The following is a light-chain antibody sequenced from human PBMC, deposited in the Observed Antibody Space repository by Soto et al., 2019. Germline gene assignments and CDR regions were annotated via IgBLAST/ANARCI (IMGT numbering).Light chain of an antibody. CDR1: NSDVGGYNY. J-gene: IGLJ1*01. V-gene: IGLV2-11*01. CDR2: DVS. Sequence: QSARTQPRSVSGSPGQAVTFSCTGTNSDVGGYNYVSWYQQHPDKAPKLIIYDVSKRPSGVPDRFSGSKSGNTASLTISGLQAEDEADYFCSSFAGSYTHVFGTGTKVTVL. CDR3: SSFAGSYTHV.